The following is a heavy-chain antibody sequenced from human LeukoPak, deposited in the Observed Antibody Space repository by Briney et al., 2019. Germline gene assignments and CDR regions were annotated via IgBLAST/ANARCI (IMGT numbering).Heavy chain of an antibody. Sequence: GGPLGSPCVVSGFPFSNYGMHGVGQAPGQGREWVAVISYDGSGKYYADSWKGRFTISRDNSKNTLFLQMNSLRVEDTAVYYCAKGFGDYGWYLDLWGRGSLVTVSS. CDR2: ISYDGSGK. CDR3: AKGFGDYGWYLDL. V-gene: IGHV3-30*18. D-gene: IGHD4-17*01. J-gene: IGHJ2*01. CDR1: GFPFSNYG.